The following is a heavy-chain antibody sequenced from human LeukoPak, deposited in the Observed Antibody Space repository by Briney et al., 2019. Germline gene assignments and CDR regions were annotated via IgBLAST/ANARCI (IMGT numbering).Heavy chain of an antibody. CDR2: ISAYNGNT. Sequence: ASVKVSCKASGYTFTSYGTSWVRQAPGQGLEWMGWISAYNGNTNYAQKLQGRVTMTTDTSTSTAYMELRSLRSDDTAVYYCARDPSVVAATPVGYWGQGTLVTVSS. CDR1: GYTFTSYG. D-gene: IGHD2-15*01. CDR3: ARDPSVVAATPVGY. V-gene: IGHV1-18*01. J-gene: IGHJ4*02.